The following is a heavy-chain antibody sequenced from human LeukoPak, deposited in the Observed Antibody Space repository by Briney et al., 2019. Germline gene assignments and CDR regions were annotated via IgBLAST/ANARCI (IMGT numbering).Heavy chain of an antibody. J-gene: IGHJ4*02. CDR1: GYTFTSYG. Sequence: ASVKVSCKASGYTFTSYGISWVRQAPGQGLEWMGWISAYNGNTNYAQKLQGRVTMTTDTSTSTAYMELRSLRSDDTAVYYCAKDPRRTNVGRDFDYWGQGTLVTVSS. CDR3: AKDPRRTNVGRDFDY. CDR2: ISAYNGNT. D-gene: IGHD1-26*01. V-gene: IGHV1-18*01.